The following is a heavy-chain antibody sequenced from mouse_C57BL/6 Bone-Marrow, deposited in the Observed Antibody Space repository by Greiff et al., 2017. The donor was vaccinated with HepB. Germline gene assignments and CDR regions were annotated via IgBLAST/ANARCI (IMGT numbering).Heavy chain of an antibody. V-gene: IGHV14-4*01. CDR2: IDPENGDT. Sequence: EVQLQQSGAELVRPGASVKLSCTASGFNIKDDYMHWVKQRPEQGLELIGWIDPENGDTEYASKFQGKATIPADTSSNTAYLQLSSLTSEDTAVYYCTPYYYGSSYDAMDYWGQGTSVTVSS. J-gene: IGHJ4*01. CDR3: TPYYYGSSYDAMDY. CDR1: GFNIKDDY. D-gene: IGHD1-1*01.